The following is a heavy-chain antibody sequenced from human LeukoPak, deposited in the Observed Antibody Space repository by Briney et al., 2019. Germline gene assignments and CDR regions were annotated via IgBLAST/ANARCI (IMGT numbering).Heavy chain of an antibody. V-gene: IGHV3-7*01. CDR1: GFTFSSDW. CDR2: IKRDGSEK. J-gene: IGHJ4*02. CDR3: ARDLGYDSRGYFHYFDY. D-gene: IGHD3-22*01. Sequence: PGGSLRLSCSASGFTFSSDWMIWVRQAPGKGLEWVANIKRDGSEKYYVDSVKGRFTISRDNARNLLYLQMNSLRVEDTAVYYCARDLGYDSRGYFHYFDYWGQGSLVTVSS.